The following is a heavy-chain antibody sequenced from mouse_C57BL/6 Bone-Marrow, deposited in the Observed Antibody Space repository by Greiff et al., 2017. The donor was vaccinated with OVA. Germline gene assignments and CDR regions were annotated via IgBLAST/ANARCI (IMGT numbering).Heavy chain of an antibody. CDR2: IRSKSSNYAT. CDR1: GFTFNTYA. J-gene: IGHJ2*01. V-gene: IGHV10-3*01. D-gene: IGHD2-12*01. Sequence: DVKLVESGGGLVQPKGSLKLSCAASGFTFNTYAMHWVRQAPGKGLEWVARIRSKSSNYATYYADSVKDRFTISRDDSQSMLYLQMNNLKTEDTAMYYCVKGHSQEYYFDYWGQGTTLTVSS. CDR3: VKGHSQEYYFDY.